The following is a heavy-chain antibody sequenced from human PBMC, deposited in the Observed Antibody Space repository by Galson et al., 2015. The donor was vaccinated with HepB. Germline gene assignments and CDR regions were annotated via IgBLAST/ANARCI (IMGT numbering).Heavy chain of an antibody. D-gene: IGHD2-15*01. V-gene: IGHV1-18*04. CDR1: GYTFTSYG. Sequence: SVKVSCKASGYTFTSYGISWVRQAPGQGLEWMGWISAYNGNTNYAQKLQGRVTMTTDTSTSTAYMELRSLRSDDTAVYYCARDRFYCSGGSCLNWFDPWGQGTLVTVSS. J-gene: IGHJ5*02. CDR3: ARDRFYCSGGSCLNWFDP. CDR2: ISAYNGNT.